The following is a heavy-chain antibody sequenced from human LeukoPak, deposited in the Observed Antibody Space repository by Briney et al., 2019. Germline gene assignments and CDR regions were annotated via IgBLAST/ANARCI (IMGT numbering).Heavy chain of an antibody. CDR2: ISSGSSAI. D-gene: IGHD5-24*01. Sequence: GGSLRLSCAASGFTLSSYNMNWVRQAPGKGLEWVSYISSGSSAIYYADSVKGRFTISRDNAKNSLYLQMNSLRAEDTAVYYCARDYGMATIRMDFWGQGTLVTVSS. V-gene: IGHV3-48*01. CDR1: GFTLSSYN. J-gene: IGHJ4*02. CDR3: ARDYGMATIRMDF.